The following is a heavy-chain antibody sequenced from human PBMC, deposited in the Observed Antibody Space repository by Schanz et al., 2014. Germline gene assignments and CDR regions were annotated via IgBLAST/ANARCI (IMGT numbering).Heavy chain of an antibody. D-gene: IGHD3-10*01. Sequence: VQLVESGGGVVQPGGSLRLSCAASGFTFSSYAMSWVRQAPGKGLEWVSALSGSGTSTYYADSVKGRFTISRDNSKNTLYLQMNSLRAEDTAVYFCAKSQYYGSGSYSDYYGVDVWGQGTTVTVSS. J-gene: IGHJ6*02. CDR1: GFTFSSYA. CDR3: AKSQYYGSGSYSDYYGVDV. CDR2: LSGSGTST. V-gene: IGHV3-23*04.